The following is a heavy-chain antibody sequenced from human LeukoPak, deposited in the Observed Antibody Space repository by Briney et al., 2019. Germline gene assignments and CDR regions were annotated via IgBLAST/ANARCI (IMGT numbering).Heavy chain of an antibody. CDR2: ISSSSSYI. CDR1: GFTFSSYS. J-gene: IGHJ3*02. CDR3: ARDRRYSSSWYALAHDAFDI. Sequence: GGSLRLSCAASGFTFSSYSMNWVRQAPGKGLEWVSSISSSSSYIYYADSVKGRFTISRDNAKNSLYLQMNSLRAEDTAVYYCARDRRYSSSWYALAHDAFDIWGQGTMVTVSS. D-gene: IGHD6-13*01. V-gene: IGHV3-21*01.